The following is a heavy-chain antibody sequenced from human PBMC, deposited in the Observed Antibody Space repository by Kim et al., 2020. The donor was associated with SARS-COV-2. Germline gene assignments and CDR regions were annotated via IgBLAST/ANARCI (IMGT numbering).Heavy chain of an antibody. Sequence: SETLSLTCSVFGGSISSYYWSWIRQPPGKGLEWIGYLYYSGSTNYNPSLKSRVSISVDTSKNQFSLQLSFVTAADTAMYYCVRIGCSAISCTTFDYSGQG. J-gene: IGHJ4*02. CDR3: VRIGCSAISCTTFDY. V-gene: IGHV4-59*08. CDR1: GGSISSYY. D-gene: IGHD2-2*01. CDR2: LYYSGST.